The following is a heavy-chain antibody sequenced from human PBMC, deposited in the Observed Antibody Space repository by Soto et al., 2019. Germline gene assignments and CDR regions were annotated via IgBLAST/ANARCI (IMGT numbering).Heavy chain of an antibody. CDR2: INAGNGNT. Sequence: ASVKVSCQASGYTFNRYAMHWVRQAPGQRLEWMGWINAGNGNTKYSQKFQGRVTITRDTSASTAYMELSSLRSEDTAVYYCAECDRAAAGNHSCCDMDDWGQGXTVTVYS. J-gene: IGHJ6*02. V-gene: IGHV1-3*01. D-gene: IGHD6-13*01. CDR3: AECDRAAAGNHSCCDMDD. CDR1: GYTFNRYA.